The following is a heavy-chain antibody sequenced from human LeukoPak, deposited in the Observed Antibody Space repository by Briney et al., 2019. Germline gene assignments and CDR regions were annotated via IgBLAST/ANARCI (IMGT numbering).Heavy chain of an antibody. CDR3: ARGQAAGYYYYYMDV. Sequence: ASVKVSCKASGYTFTSYDINWVRQATGQGLEWMGWMNPNSGNTGYAQKFQGRVTMTRNSSISTAYMELSSLRSEDTAVYYWARGQAAGYYYYYMDVWGKGTTVTVSS. CDR2: MNPNSGNT. J-gene: IGHJ6*03. CDR1: GYTFTSYD. D-gene: IGHD6-13*01. V-gene: IGHV1-8*01.